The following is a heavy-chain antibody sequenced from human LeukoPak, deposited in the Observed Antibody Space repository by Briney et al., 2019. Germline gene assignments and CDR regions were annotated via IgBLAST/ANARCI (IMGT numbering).Heavy chain of an antibody. V-gene: IGHV5-10-1*01. CDR1: GYSFTSYW. CDR3: ARGGWELLQSLRYWFDP. D-gene: IGHD1-26*01. J-gene: IGHJ5*02. Sequence: GESLKISCKGSGYSFTSYWISWVRQMPGKGLVWMGRIDPSDSYTNYSPSFQGHVTISADESISTAYLQWSSLKASDTAMYYCARGGWELLQSLRYWFDPWGQGTLVTVSS. CDR2: IDPSDSYT.